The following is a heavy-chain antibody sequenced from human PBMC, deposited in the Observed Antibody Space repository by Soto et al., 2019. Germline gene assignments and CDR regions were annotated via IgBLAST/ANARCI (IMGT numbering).Heavy chain of an antibody. D-gene: IGHD2-8*01. Sequence: PGESLKISCKGSGYRFTTYWIGWVHQMPGKGLEWMGLIYPGDSNTRFSPSFQGQVTISVDMSISTAYLQWSSLRVSATAMHYCERRAYQYDTNSFAYRGQGPLVTVSS. CDR3: ERRAYQYDTNSFAY. CDR2: IYPGDSNT. CDR1: GYRFTTYW. V-gene: IGHV5-51*07. J-gene: IGHJ4*02.